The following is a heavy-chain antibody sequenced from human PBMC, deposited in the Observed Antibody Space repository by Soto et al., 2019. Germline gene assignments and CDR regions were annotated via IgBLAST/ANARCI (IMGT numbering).Heavy chain of an antibody. D-gene: IGHD3-10*01. V-gene: IGHV4-34*01. CDR3: ARARGSRNRNAFNI. CDR2: INHSGST. Sequence: SETLSLTCAVYGGSFSGYYWSWIRQPPGKGLEWIGEINHSGSTNYNPSLKSRVTISVDTSKNQFSLKLSSVTAADTAVYYCARARGSRNRNAFNIWGNGTMVTVSS. J-gene: IGHJ3*02. CDR1: GGSFSGYY.